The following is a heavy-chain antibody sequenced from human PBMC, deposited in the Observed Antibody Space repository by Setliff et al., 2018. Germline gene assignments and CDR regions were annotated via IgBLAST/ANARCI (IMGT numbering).Heavy chain of an antibody. CDR1: GFIFSNFG. J-gene: IGHJ4*02. D-gene: IGHD6-19*01. V-gene: IGHV3-30*18. CDR3: AKDSLSGWSAVDY. CDR2: VSFDGRNK. Sequence: GGSLRLSCGASGFIFSNFGMHWVRQAPGKGLEWVAAVSFDGRNKYYEDSVKGRFTISRDDSKNTLYLQMNSLRPGDTAVYYCAKDSLSGWSAVDYWGQGTLVTVSS.